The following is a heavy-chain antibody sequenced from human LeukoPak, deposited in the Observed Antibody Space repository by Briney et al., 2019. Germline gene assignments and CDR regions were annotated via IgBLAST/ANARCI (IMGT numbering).Heavy chain of an antibody. CDR3: VKYDSSGYYFDY. D-gene: IGHD3-22*01. CDR1: GFSFSNCA. Sequence: GGSLRLSCAASGFSFSNCAMSWVRQAPGKGLEWVSSISRSGGSTHYADSVESRFTISRDNSKNILSLQMNSLRAEDTAVYYCVKYDSSGYYFDYWGQGTLVTVSS. CDR2: ISRSGGST. V-gene: IGHV3-23*01. J-gene: IGHJ4*02.